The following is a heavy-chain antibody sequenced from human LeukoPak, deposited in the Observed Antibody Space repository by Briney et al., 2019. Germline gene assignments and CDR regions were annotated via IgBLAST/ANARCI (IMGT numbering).Heavy chain of an antibody. V-gene: IGHV3-30*18. CDR1: GFTFSGYG. J-gene: IGHJ4*02. D-gene: IGHD6-19*01. Sequence: GRSLRLSCAASGFTFSGYGMHWVRQAPGKGLEWVAVISYDGSNKYYADSVKGRFTISRDNSKNTLYLQMNSLGAEDTAVYYCAKATYSSGWYADYWGQGTLVTVSS. CDR3: AKATYSSGWYADY. CDR2: ISYDGSNK.